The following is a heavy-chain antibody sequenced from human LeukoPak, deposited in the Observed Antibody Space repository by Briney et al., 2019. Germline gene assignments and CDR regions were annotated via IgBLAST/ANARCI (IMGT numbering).Heavy chain of an antibody. V-gene: IGHV4-59*08. J-gene: IGHJ4*02. CDR1: GGSISSYY. CDR3: ASGIAAAVPFDY. CDR2: IYYSGST. Sequence: SETLSLTCTVSGGSISSYYWSWIRQPPGKGLEWIGYIYYSGSTNYNPSLKSRVTISVDTSKNQFSLKLSSVTAADTAVYYCASGIAAAVPFDYWGQGTLVTVSS. D-gene: IGHD6-13*01.